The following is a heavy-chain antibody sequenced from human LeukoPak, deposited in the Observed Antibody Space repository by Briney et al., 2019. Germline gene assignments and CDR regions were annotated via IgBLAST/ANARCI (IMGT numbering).Heavy chain of an antibody. CDR3: ARRSPTHVRDWFDP. V-gene: IGHV5-51*01. CDR2: IYPGDSDT. J-gene: IGHJ5*02. Sequence: GESLRISCKGSGYTFSSYWIGWVRQMPGKGLEWMGIIYPGDSDTRYSPSFQGQVTISADKSISTAYLQWSSLKASDTAVYYCARRSPTHVRDWFDPWGQGTLVTVSS. CDR1: GYTFSSYW.